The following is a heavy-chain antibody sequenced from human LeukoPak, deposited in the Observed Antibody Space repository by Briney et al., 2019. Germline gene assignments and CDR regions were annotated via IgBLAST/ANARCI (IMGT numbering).Heavy chain of an antibody. CDR1: GYTFTSYG. Sequence: ASVKVSCKASGYTFTSYGISWVRQAPGQGLEWMGWISAYNGNTNYAQKLQGRVTMTTDTSTSTAYMELRSLRSDDTAMYYCARALPHRRLMNTTMEQHWFDPWGQGTLVTVSS. D-gene: IGHD5-18*01. CDR3: ARALPHRRLMNTTMEQHWFDP. V-gene: IGHV1-18*01. J-gene: IGHJ5*02. CDR2: ISAYNGNT.